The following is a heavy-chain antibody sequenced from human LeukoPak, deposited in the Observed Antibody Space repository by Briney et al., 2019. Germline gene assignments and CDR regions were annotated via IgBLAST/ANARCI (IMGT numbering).Heavy chain of an antibody. Sequence: GGSLRLSCAASGFTFSSYAMSGVRQAPAKGLEWVSAISGSGGSTYYADSVKGRFTISRDNPKNTLYLQMNSLRAEDTAVYYCAKDTLAAAGFDYWGQGTLVTVSS. CDR1: GFTFSSYA. J-gene: IGHJ4*02. CDR2: ISGSGGST. D-gene: IGHD6-13*01. V-gene: IGHV3-23*01. CDR3: AKDTLAAAGFDY.